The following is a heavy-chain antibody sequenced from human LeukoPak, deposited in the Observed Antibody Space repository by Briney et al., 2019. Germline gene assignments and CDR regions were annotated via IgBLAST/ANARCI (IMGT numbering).Heavy chain of an antibody. CDR1: GASISSGHYY. Sequence: PSQTLSLTCTVSGASISSGHYYWSWIRQPAGKGLEWIGHIYTSGSTNYNPSLKSRVTISVDTSKNQFSLKLSSVTAADTAVYYCARGSDYYDSSGPRYFDLWGRGTLVTVSS. D-gene: IGHD3-22*01. V-gene: IGHV4-61*09. CDR3: ARGSDYYDSSGPRYFDL. J-gene: IGHJ2*01. CDR2: IYTSGST.